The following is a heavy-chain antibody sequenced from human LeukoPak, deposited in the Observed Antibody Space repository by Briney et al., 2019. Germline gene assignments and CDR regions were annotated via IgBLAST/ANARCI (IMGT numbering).Heavy chain of an antibody. CDR1: GFRITNNW. J-gene: IGHJ4*02. V-gene: IGHV3-7*03. D-gene: IGHD5-12*01. CDR3: ARGRYSGTTYYFDY. CDR2: IKKDGSET. Sequence: PGGSLRLSCVAASGFRITNNWMTWIRRAPGKGLEWVANIKKDGSETYYVDSVKGRFTISRDNAKNSLYLQMNSLRAEDTAMYYCARGRYSGTTYYFDYWGQGTLVTVSS.